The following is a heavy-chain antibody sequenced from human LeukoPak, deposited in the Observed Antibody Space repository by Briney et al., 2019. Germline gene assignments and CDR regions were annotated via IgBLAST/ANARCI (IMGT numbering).Heavy chain of an antibody. V-gene: IGHV3-48*04. CDR1: GFTFSSYS. Sequence: GGSLRLSCAASGFTFSSYSMNWVRQAPGKGLEWVSYISSSSSTIYYADSVKGRFTISRDNAENSLYLQMNSLRAEDTAVYYCASLYRKGPYYYYYMDVWGKGTTVTVSS. CDR3: ASLYRKGPYYYYYMDV. CDR2: ISSSSSTI. J-gene: IGHJ6*03.